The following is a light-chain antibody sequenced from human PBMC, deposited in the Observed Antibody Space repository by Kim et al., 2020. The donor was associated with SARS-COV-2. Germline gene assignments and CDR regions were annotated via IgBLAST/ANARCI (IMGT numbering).Light chain of an antibody. CDR1: QSLLYNSNNKNY. Sequence: DIVMTQSPDSLAVSLGERATINCKSSQSLLYNSNNKNYFAWYQQNPGQPPKLLIYWASTRESGVPDRFSGSGSATDFTLTISSLQAEDVAVYYCQQYYSIPWTFGQGTKLEI. J-gene: IGKJ1*01. V-gene: IGKV4-1*01. CDR3: QQYYSIPWT. CDR2: WAS.